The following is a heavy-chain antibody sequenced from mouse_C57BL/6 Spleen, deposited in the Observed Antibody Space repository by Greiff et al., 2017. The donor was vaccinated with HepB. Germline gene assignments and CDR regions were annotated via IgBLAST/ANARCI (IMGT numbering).Heavy chain of an antibody. CDR1: GFNIKDDY. D-gene: IGHD5-1*01. V-gene: IGHV14-4*01. Sequence: EVQLQESGAELVRPGASVKLSCTASGFNIKDDYMHWVKQRPEQGLEWIGWIDPENGDTEYASKFQGKATITADTSSNTAYLQLSSLTSEDTAVYYCTTYLAAFDYWGQGTTLTVSS. J-gene: IGHJ2*01. CDR3: TTYLAAFDY. CDR2: IDPENGDT.